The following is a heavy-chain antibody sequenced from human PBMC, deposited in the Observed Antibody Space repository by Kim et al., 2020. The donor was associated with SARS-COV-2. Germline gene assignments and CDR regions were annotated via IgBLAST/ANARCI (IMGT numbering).Heavy chain of an antibody. CDR2: T. J-gene: IGHJ4*02. CDR3: ATKAEAVAFDY. V-gene: IGHV1-24*01. D-gene: IGHD6-19*01. Sequence: TISAQKLQGGVTMTEDTSTDTAYMELSSLRSEDTAVYYCATKAEAVAFDYWGQGTLVTVSS.